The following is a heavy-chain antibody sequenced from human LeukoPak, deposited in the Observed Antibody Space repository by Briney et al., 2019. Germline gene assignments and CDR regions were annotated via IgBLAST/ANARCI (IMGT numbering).Heavy chain of an antibody. CDR3: ARWAQPYHYYYMDV. CDR2: INPNTGGT. CDR1: GYTFTAYY. J-gene: IGHJ6*03. Sequence: ASVKVSCKASGYTFTAYYMHWVRQAPGQGLEWMGWINPNTGGTNYAQKLQGRVTMTTDTSTSTAYMELRSLRSDDTAVYYCARWAQPYHYYYMDVWGKGTTVTISS. V-gene: IGHV1-2*02.